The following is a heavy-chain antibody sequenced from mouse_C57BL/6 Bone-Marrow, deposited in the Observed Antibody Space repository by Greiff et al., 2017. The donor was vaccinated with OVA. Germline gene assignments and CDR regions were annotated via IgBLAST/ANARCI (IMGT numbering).Heavy chain of an antibody. Sequence: QVQLQQPGAELVRPGTSVKLSCKASGYTFTSYWMHWVKQRPGQGLEWIGVIDPSDSYTNSNQKFKGKATLTVDTSSSTAYMQLSSLTSEDSAVYYCARSYPAWFAYWGQGTLVTVSA. CDR1: GYTFTSYW. CDR3: ARSYPAWFAY. D-gene: IGHD2-10*01. CDR2: IDPSDSYT. J-gene: IGHJ3*01. V-gene: IGHV1-59*01.